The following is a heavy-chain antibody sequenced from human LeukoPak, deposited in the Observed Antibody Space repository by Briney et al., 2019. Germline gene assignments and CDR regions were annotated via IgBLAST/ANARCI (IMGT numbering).Heavy chain of an antibody. CDR3: AKQGGYSSSWYFDY. J-gene: IGHJ4*02. D-gene: IGHD6-13*01. V-gene: IGHV3-30*18. Sequence: GASLRLSCAASGFTFSSYGMHWVRQAPGKGLEWLAVISYDGSNKYYADSVKGRFTISRDNSKNTLYLQMNSLRAEDTAVYYCAKQGGYSSSWYFDYWGQGTLVTVSS. CDR1: GFTFSSYG. CDR2: ISYDGSNK.